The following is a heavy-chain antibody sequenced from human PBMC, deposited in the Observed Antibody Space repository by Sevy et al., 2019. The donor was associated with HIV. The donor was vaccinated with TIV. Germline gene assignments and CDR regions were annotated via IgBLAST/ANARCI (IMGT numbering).Heavy chain of an antibody. V-gene: IGHV3-30*18. CDR2: VSSDGTTR. J-gene: IGHJ5*02. CDR1: GFNFSPYA. D-gene: IGHD3-22*01. CDR3: AKEGYYYDSRSSDWFDP. Sequence: GGSLRLSCAASGFNFSPYAMHWVRQGPGKGLEWVATVSSDGTTRSYVDSIKGRFSLSRDNFKNTLYLQMNNLTPEDTAVYYCAKEGYYYDSRSSDWFDPWGPGASSPSPQ.